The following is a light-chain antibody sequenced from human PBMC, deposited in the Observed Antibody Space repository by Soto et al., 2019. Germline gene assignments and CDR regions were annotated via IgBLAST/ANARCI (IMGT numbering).Light chain of an antibody. CDR3: QEGSTLLT. CDR2: GAS. Sequence: IQLTQSPSSLSASVGDSVTITFRASQGITSYLAWYQQKPGKAPNLLIYGASTLQSGVPSRFSGSGSGTDFTLTINSMQAEDFATYYCQEGSTLLTFGGGTKVDIK. J-gene: IGKJ4*01. V-gene: IGKV1-9*01. CDR1: QGITSY.